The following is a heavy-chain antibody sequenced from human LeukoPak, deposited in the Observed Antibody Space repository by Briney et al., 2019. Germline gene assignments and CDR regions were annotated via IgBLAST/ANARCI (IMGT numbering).Heavy chain of an antibody. J-gene: IGHJ3*02. CDR3: ARGEWDYDILTGYYRRNAFDI. Sequence: GASVTVSCKASGYTFTGYYMHWVRQAPGQGLEWMGWINPNSGGTNYAQKFQGRVTMTRDTSISTAYMELSRLRSDDTAVYYCARGEWDYDILTGYYRRNAFDIWGQGTMVTVSS. CDR2: INPNSGGT. CDR1: GYTFTGYY. V-gene: IGHV1-2*02. D-gene: IGHD3-9*01.